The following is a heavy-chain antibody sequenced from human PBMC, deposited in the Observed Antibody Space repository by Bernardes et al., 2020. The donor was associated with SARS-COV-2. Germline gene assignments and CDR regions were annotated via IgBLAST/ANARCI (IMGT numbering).Heavy chain of an antibody. CDR1: GFTLSSFW. CDR3: ARGANPDF. CDR2: IKQDGGQK. J-gene: IGHJ4*02. Sequence: GWSLSLSCAASGFTLSSFWMTWVRQAPGKGLEWVANIKQDGGQKYYVDSVKGRFTISRDNAKNSLYLQMNSLRVEDTAIYYCARGANPDFWGQGTLVTVSS. V-gene: IGHV3-7*01.